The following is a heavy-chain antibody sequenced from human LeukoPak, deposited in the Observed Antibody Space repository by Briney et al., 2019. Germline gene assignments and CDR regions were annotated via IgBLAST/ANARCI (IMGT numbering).Heavy chain of an antibody. Sequence: GGSLRLSCAASGFTFSSYSMNWVRQAPGKGLEWVSGISWNSGRIGYADSVKGRFTISRDNAKNSLYLQMNSLRAEDTALYYCAKGHCSGGSCYSEYWGQGTLVTVSS. CDR3: AKGHCSGGSCYSEY. D-gene: IGHD2-15*01. V-gene: IGHV3-9*01. J-gene: IGHJ4*02. CDR1: GFTFSSYS. CDR2: ISWNSGRI.